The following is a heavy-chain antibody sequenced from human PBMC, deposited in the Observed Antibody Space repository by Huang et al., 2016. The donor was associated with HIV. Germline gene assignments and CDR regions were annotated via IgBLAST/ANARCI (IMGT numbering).Heavy chain of an antibody. V-gene: IGHV4-34*02. D-gene: IGHD3-3*01. CDR3: ARQWTILEWLLGLDV. CDR1: GGSFTGNY. CDR2: VNDSGAT. Sequence: QMQLQQRGAGLLKPSETLSITCGVSGGSFTGNYLTWIRQAPGKGREWIGEVNDSGATNNNPSLNGRVTISLDKSNRELSLNLRSVTAADTAVYYCARQWTILEWLLGLDVWGQGTTVIVSS. J-gene: IGHJ6*02.